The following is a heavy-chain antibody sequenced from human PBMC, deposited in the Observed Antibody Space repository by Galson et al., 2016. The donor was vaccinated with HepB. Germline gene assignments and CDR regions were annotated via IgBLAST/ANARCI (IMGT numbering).Heavy chain of an antibody. D-gene: IGHD2-8*01. Sequence: SLRLSCAASGFLINSNYMSWVRQAPGKGLEWVSIIYSGGSIQYADSVKGRFTVSRDTSKSLMFLQMNSLGAEDTAMYFCTRGYTSGVPFWWGQGTPVTASS. J-gene: IGHJ4*02. CDR3: TRGYTSGVPFW. CDR2: IYSGGSI. V-gene: IGHV3-53*01. CDR1: GFLINSNY.